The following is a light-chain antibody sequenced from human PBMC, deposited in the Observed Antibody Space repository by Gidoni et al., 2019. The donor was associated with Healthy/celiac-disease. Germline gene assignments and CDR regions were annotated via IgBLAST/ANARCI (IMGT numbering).Light chain of an antibody. CDR1: QSVSSY. CDR3: QQRSNWPPGFT. J-gene: IGKJ3*01. CDR2: DAS. V-gene: IGKV3-11*01. Sequence: IVLTQSPATLSLSPGEIATLSCRASQSVSSYLAWSQQKPGQAPRLLIYDASNRANGIPARCSGSGSGTDCTFTISSLEPEDFAVYDCQQRSNWPPGFTFXPXTKVEIK.